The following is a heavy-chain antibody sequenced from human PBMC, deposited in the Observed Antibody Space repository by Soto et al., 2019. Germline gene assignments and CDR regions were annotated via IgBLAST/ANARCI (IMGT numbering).Heavy chain of an antibody. CDR1: GYTFTNYD. V-gene: IGHV1-18*01. Sequence: QVHLVQSGAEVKKPGASVKVSCKASGYTFTNYDINWVRQAPGQGLEWMGWISTYTGNTNYAQKLQGRVIMTTDTSTSTAYMELRSLRSDDTAVYYCSRGYYYGSGRPTPGGMDVWGQGTTVTVSS. D-gene: IGHD3-10*01. CDR2: ISTYTGNT. CDR3: SRGYYYGSGRPTPGGMDV. J-gene: IGHJ6*02.